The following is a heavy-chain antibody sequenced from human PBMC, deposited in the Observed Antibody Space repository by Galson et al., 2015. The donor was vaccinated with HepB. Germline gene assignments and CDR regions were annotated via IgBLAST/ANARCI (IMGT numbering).Heavy chain of an antibody. V-gene: IGHV6-1*01. CDR1: GDSVSSNSAA. J-gene: IGHJ4*02. CDR3: ARARGTRIAVAGPFDY. D-gene: IGHD6-19*01. CDR2: TYYRSKWYN. Sequence: CAISGDSVSSNSAAWNWIRQSPSRGLEWLGRTYYRSKWYNDYAVSVKSRITINPDTSKNQFSLQLNSVTPEDTAVYYCARARGTRIAVAGPFDYWGQGTLVTVSS.